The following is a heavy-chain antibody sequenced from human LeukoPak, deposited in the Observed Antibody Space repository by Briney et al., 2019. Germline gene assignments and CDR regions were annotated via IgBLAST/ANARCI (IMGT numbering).Heavy chain of an antibody. J-gene: IGHJ4*02. CDR1: GYTFTGNI. D-gene: IGHD3-22*01. CDR3: ARARTPTKGVVVSWLYVY. V-gene: IGHV1-2*02. CDR2: INPNSGGT. Sequence: ASVKVSCKASGYTFTGNIIHWLRQAPGQGLEWMGWINPNSGGTNYAQKFQGRVTMTRDTSISTAYMELSRLRSDDTAVYYCARARTPTKGVVVSWLYVYWGQGTLVTVSS.